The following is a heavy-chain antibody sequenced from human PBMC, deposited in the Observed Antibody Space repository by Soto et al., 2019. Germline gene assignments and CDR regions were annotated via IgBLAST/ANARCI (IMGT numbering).Heavy chain of an antibody. Sequence: GGSLRLSCTASGFTFYNTWMSWVRQAPGKGLEWVGRVKSKTDGGATDYTAPVKGRFTISRDDSQNTLYLQMNSLQTDDTAVYYCTTDRRSGYDPLFDFWGQGSLVTFSS. J-gene: IGHJ4*02. V-gene: IGHV3-15*01. CDR2: VKSKTDGGAT. D-gene: IGHD5-12*01. CDR3: TTDRRSGYDPLFDF. CDR1: GFTFYNTW.